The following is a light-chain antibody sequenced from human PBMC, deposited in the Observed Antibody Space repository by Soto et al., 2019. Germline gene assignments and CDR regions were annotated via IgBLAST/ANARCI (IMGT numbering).Light chain of an antibody. Sequence: DIEMTQSPSSLSASVGDRDTISCRASQGISNYLAWYQQKPGKVPKLLIYGASTFQSGVPSRFSGSGSGTDLTLTISSPQSDDVATYYCQEYDSAPLTFGGGTRVEIK. CDR3: QEYDSAPLT. J-gene: IGKJ4*01. V-gene: IGKV1-27*01. CDR1: QGISNY. CDR2: GAS.